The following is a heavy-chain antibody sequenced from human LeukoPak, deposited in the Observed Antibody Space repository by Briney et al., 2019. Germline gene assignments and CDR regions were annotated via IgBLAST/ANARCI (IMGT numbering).Heavy chain of an antibody. CDR1: GFTFSSYA. J-gene: IGHJ6*02. CDR2: ISYDGSNE. D-gene: IGHD3-10*01. CDR3: ARDRLPAGSYYYYYYGMDV. V-gene: IGHV3-30-3*01. Sequence: GGSLRLSCAASGFTFSSYAMHWVRQAPGKGLEWVAVISYDGSNEYYADSVKGRFTISRDNSKNTLYLQMNSLRAEDTAVYYCARDRLPAGSYYYYYYGMDVWGQGTTVTVSS.